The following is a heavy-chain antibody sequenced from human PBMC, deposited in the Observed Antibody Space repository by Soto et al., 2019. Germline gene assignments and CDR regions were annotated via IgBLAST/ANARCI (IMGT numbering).Heavy chain of an antibody. Sequence: VQLLDYGGDLVQPGGSLRLSCAASGFTFSNYVMSWVRQAPGTGLEWVSAISGSGGSTYYADSVKGRFTISRDNSKNTLYLQMHSLRAGDTAVYYCAKRPASINTFDYWGQGTLVTVSS. V-gene: IGHV3-23*01. CDR3: AKRPASINTFDY. CDR2: ISGSGGST. J-gene: IGHJ4*02. D-gene: IGHD2-2*02. CDR1: GFTFSNYV.